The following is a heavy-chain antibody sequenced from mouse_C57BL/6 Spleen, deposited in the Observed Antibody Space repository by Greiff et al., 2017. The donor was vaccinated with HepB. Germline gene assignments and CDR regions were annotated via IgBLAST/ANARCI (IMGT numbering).Heavy chain of an antibody. J-gene: IGHJ1*03. CDR1: GFTFSSYA. Sequence: EVKLVESGEGLVKPGGSLKLSCAASGFTFSSYAMSWVRQTPEKRLEWVAYISSGGDYIYYADTVKGRFTISRDNARNTLYLQMSSLKSEDTAMYYCTRGDGAHWYFDVWGTGTTVTVSS. D-gene: IGHD1-1*02. V-gene: IGHV5-9-1*02. CDR3: TRGDGAHWYFDV. CDR2: ISSGGDYI.